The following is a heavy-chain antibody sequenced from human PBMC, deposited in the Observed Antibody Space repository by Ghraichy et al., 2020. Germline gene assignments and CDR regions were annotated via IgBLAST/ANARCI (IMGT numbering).Heavy chain of an antibody. CDR3: ARGRNTYTTFFDY. J-gene: IGHJ4*02. Sequence: GGSLRLSCAASGFTFTNYWMNWVRQAPGKGLVWVSHIKNDGSSKCYADSVKGRFTISRHNARKSVYLQMNTLTAEDTAVYYCARGRNTYTTFFDYWGQGTLVTVSS. V-gene: IGHV3-74*01. CDR1: GFTFTNYW. D-gene: IGHD3-16*01. CDR2: IKNDGSSK.